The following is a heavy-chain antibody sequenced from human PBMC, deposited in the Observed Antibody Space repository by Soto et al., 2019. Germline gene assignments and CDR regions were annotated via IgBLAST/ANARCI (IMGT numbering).Heavy chain of an antibody. Sequence: SLRLSFAASGFTFDDYAMHWVRQAPGKGLEWVSGISWNSGSIGYADSVKGRFTISRDNAKNSLYLQMNSLRAEDTALYYCAKDAGPPEQGHYYYYYGMDVWGQGTTVTVSS. CDR1: GFTFDDYA. CDR2: ISWNSGSI. CDR3: AKDAGPPEQGHYYYYYGMDV. V-gene: IGHV3-9*01. D-gene: IGHD6-19*01. J-gene: IGHJ6*02.